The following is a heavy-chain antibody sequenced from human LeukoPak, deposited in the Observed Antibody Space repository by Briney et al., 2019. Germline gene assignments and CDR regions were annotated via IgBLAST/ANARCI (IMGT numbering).Heavy chain of an antibody. D-gene: IGHD2-21*02. J-gene: IGHJ5*02. Sequence: ASVKVSCKASGYTFTSYDINWVRQATGQGLEWMGWMNPNSGNTGYAQKLQGRVTMTTDTSTSTAYMELRSLRSDDTAVYYCARTGGDYNNWFDPWGQGTLVTVSS. CDR2: MNPNSGNT. V-gene: IGHV1-8*01. CDR1: GYTFTSYD. CDR3: ARTGGDYNNWFDP.